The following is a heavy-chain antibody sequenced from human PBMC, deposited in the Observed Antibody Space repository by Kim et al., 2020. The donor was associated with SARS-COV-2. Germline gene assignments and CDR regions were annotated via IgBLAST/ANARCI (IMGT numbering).Heavy chain of an antibody. Sequence: GGSLRLSCAASGFTFSSYAMHWVRQAPGKGLEWVAVISYDGSNKYYADSVKGRFTTSRDNSKNTLYLQMNSLRAEDTAVYYCARDREYYDILTGYLRGGGIYYYYGMDVWGQGTTVTVSS. J-gene: IGHJ6*02. CDR1: GFTFSSYA. D-gene: IGHD3-9*01. CDR3: ARDREYYDILTGYLRGGGIYYYYGMDV. CDR2: ISYDGSNK. V-gene: IGHV3-30*04.